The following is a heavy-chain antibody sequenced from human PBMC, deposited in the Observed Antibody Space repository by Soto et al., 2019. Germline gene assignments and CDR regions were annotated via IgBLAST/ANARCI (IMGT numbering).Heavy chain of an antibody. CDR3: VKSAVAGAYYYGMDV. Sequence: GESLTISGKGSGYSFTSYWIGWVRQMHGKGLEWMGIIYPGDSDTRYSPSFQGQVTISADKSISTAYLQWSSLKASDTAMYYCVKSAVAGAYYYGMDVWGQGTTVTSP. J-gene: IGHJ6*02. D-gene: IGHD6-19*01. V-gene: IGHV5-51*01. CDR2: IYPGDSDT. CDR1: GYSFTSYW.